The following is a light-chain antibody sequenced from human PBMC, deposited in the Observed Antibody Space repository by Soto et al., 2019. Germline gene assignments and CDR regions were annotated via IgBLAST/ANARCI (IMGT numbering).Light chain of an antibody. CDR3: HQYVNWPLT. Sequence: EIVMTQSPATLSVSPGDRATLSCRASQSVRSDLAWYQQKPGQAPRLLIFGASTRATGIPARFSGSGSGTEFTLSISSLQSEDFAVYYCHQYVNWPLTFGGGTKVDIK. CDR1: QSVRSD. CDR2: GAS. V-gene: IGKV3-15*01. J-gene: IGKJ4*01.